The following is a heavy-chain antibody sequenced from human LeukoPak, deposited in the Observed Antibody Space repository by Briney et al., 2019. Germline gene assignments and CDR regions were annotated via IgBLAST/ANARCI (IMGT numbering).Heavy chain of an antibody. D-gene: IGHD2-2*01. CDR1: GSTFNGHW. CDR3: AKDGRSCSSTSCYGLFDY. J-gene: IGHJ4*02. V-gene: IGHV3-7*01. CDR2: IKEDGRQA. Sequence: GGSLRLSCVGSGSTFNGHWLTWVRQAPGRGLEWVASIKEDGRQAYYMDSVKDRFTISRDNAKNSLYLQMNSLRAEDTAVYYCAKDGRSCSSTSCYGLFDYWGQGTLVTVSS.